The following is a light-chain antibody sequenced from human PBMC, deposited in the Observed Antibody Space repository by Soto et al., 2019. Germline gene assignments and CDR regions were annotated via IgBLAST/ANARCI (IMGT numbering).Light chain of an antibody. CDR3: QSYDSSLSGLYV. J-gene: IGLJ1*01. CDR2: QDN. Sequence: SYELTQPPALFVSPGQTASITCSGEKLGTYYACWYQHKPGQSPVVVIHQDNKRPSGVPDRFSGSKSGSSASLAITGLQAEDEADYYCQSYDSSLSGLYVFGTGTKLTVL. V-gene: IGLV3-1*01. CDR1: KLGTYY.